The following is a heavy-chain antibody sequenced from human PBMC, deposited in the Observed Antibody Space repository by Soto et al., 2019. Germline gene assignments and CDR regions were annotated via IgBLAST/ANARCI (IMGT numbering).Heavy chain of an antibody. CDR1: VFSFRTYP. Sequence: PGGSLRLSCAASVFSFRTYPMHLVRQAPGEGLDWVTVISHDGDDKYYADSVKGRFTISGDNSKNKLYLQMNSLKIEDTAVYFYSNAPLIRWHKPKTLAASHELFSGFFDFWGQGSRVTVSS. CDR2: ISHDGDDK. CDR3: SNAPLIRWHKPKTLAASHELFSGFFDF. J-gene: IGHJ4*02. V-gene: IGHV3-30-3*01. D-gene: IGHD3-10*01.